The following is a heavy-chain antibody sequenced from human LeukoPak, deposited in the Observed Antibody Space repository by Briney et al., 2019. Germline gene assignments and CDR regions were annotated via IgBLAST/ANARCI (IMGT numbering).Heavy chain of an antibody. CDR1: GFTFSDYY. D-gene: IGHD2-15*01. J-gene: IGHJ5*02. Sequence: KPGGSLRLSCAASGFTFSDYYMSWIRQAPRKGLEWVSYISSSGSTIYYADSVKGRFTISRDNAKNSLYLQMNSLRAEDTAVYYCARDLGYCSGGSCQNWFDPWGQGTLVTVSS. CDR2: ISSSGSTI. CDR3: ARDLGYCSGGSCQNWFDP. V-gene: IGHV3-11*04.